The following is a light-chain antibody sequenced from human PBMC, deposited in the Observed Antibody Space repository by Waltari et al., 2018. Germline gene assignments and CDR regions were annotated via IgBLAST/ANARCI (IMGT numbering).Light chain of an antibody. J-gene: IGLJ3*02. CDR1: SSDVGTYNL. Sequence: QSALTQPASVSGSAGQSITISCTGTSSDVGTYNLVSWYQQHPGKAPKLIIYEASNRPSGVSHRFSGSKTGNTASLTISGLQAEDEADYFCCSYAGGHTLVFGGGTKLTVL. V-gene: IGLV2-23*02. CDR2: EAS. CDR3: CSYAGGHTLV.